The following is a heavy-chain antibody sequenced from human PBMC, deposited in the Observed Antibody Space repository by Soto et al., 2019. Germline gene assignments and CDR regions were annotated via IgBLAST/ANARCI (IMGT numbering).Heavy chain of an antibody. Sequence: QLQLQESGSGLVKPSQTLSLTCAVSGGSISSGGYSWSWIRQPPGKVLEWLGYIYHSGSTYYNPSLPSLVTIAVDKSQNQFSLKLSSVTAADTAVYYCARDGSGSGSLWRFWFDPWGQGTLVTVSS. V-gene: IGHV4-30-2*01. CDR2: IYHSGST. J-gene: IGHJ5*02. CDR1: GGSISSGGYS. D-gene: IGHD3-10*01. CDR3: ARDGSGSGSLWRFWFDP.